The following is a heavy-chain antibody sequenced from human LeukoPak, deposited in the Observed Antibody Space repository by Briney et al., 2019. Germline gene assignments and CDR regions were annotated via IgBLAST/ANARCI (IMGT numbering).Heavy chain of an antibody. CDR2: IYSGGST. CDR3: ARDKSGSYDY. Sequence: PGGSLRLSCAASGFTFSNAWMSWVRQAPGKGLEWVSVIYSGGSTYYADSVKGRFTISRDNSKNTLYLQMNSLRAEDTAVYYCARDKSGSYDYWGQGTLVTVSS. V-gene: IGHV3-53*01. CDR1: GFTFSNAW. D-gene: IGHD1-26*01. J-gene: IGHJ4*02.